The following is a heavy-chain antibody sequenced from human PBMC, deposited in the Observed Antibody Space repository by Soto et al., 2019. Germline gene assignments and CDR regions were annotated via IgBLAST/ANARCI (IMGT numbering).Heavy chain of an antibody. J-gene: IGHJ6*03. V-gene: IGHV3-11*01. D-gene: IGHD1-26*01. CDR3: ARVWEYYYYYMDV. CDR1: GFIFSDYY. CDR2: IGRSGNSV. Sequence: QEQLVESGGGLVRPGGSLRLSCETSGFIFSDYYMSWVRQAPGKGLEWVSDIGRSGNSVSYAESVKGRFTISRDDAVNSLYLQMNRLRAEDTTVYFCARVWEYYYYYMDVWGKGTTVTVSS.